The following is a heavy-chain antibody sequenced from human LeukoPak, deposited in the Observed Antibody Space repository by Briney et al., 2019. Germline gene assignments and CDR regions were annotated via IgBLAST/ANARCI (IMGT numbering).Heavy chain of an antibody. CDR3: ARPSGELPTRTDDAFDI. Sequence: GESLKISCKGSGYSFTSYWIGWVRQMPGKGLEWMGIIYPGVSDTRYSPSFQGQVTISADKSISTAYLQWSSLKASDTAMYYCARPSGELPTRTDDAFDIWGQGTMVTVSS. CDR2: IYPGVSDT. V-gene: IGHV5-51*01. CDR1: GYSFTSYW. J-gene: IGHJ3*02. D-gene: IGHD3-10*01.